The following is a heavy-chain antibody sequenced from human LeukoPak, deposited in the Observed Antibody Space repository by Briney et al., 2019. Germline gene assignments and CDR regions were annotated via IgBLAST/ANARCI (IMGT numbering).Heavy chain of an antibody. V-gene: IGHV3-53*01. Sequence: GGSLRLSCAASGFTVSSNYMSWVRQAPGKGLEWVSVIYSGGSTYYADSVKGRFTISRDNSKNTLYLQMNSLRAEDTAVYYCAKDLGYYYDSSGYFDYWGQGTLVTVSS. CDR1: GFTVSSNY. J-gene: IGHJ4*02. CDR3: AKDLGYYYDSSGYFDY. CDR2: IYSGGST. D-gene: IGHD3-22*01.